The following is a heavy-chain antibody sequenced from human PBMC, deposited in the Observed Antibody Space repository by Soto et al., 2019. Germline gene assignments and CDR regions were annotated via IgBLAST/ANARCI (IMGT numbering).Heavy chain of an antibody. Sequence: LTCAVSGGSISSGGYSWSWIRQPPGKGLEWIGYIYHSGSTYYNPSLKGRVTISVDRSKNQFSLKLSSVTAADTAVYYCARGGVWGYSYGDLHYWGQGTLVTVSS. D-gene: IGHD5-18*01. J-gene: IGHJ4*02. V-gene: IGHV4-30-2*01. CDR1: GGSISSGGYS. CDR3: ARGGVWGYSYGDLHY. CDR2: IYHSGST.